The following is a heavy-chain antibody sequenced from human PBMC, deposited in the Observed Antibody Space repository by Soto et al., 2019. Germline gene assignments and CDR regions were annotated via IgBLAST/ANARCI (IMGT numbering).Heavy chain of an antibody. J-gene: IGHJ4*02. V-gene: IGHV4-31*03. D-gene: IGHD5-12*01. CDR1: GGSISSGGYY. Sequence: QVQLQESGPGLVKPSQTLSLTCTVSGGSISSGGYYWSWIRQHPGKGLEWIGYIYYSGSTYYNPSLRSRVTITVDTSKNKFSLKLSSVTAADTAVYYCARRLDGYNPFYYFDYWGQGTLVTVSS. CDR3: ARRLDGYNPFYYFDY. CDR2: IYYSGST.